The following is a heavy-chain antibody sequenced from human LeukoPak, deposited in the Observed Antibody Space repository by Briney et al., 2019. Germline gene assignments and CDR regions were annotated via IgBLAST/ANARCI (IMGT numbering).Heavy chain of an antibody. CDR3: ARAFGAYCTNGICYHFDY. Sequence: PSETLSLTCAVYGGSFSGYYWSWLRQPPGKALECFGENNHSGSTNYNPHLKSRVTISVDTSKNQFSLKLSSVTAADTAVYYCARAFGAYCTNGICYHFDYWGQGTLVTVSS. CDR2: NNHSGST. CDR1: GGSFSGYY. D-gene: IGHD2-8*01. V-gene: IGHV4-34*01. J-gene: IGHJ4*02.